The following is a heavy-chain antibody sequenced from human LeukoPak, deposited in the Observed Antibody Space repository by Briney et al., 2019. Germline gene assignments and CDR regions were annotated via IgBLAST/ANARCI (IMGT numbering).Heavy chain of an antibody. Sequence: SETLSLTCTVSGGSSSSYYWSWIRQPPGKGLEWIGYIYTSGSTNYNPSLKSRVTISVDTSKNQFSLKLSSVTAADTAVYYCARQEGYCSSTSCLQYYYYMDVWGKGTTVTVSS. V-gene: IGHV4-4*09. CDR3: ARQEGYCSSTSCLQYYYYMDV. D-gene: IGHD2-2*01. CDR2: IYTSGST. CDR1: GGSSSSYY. J-gene: IGHJ6*03.